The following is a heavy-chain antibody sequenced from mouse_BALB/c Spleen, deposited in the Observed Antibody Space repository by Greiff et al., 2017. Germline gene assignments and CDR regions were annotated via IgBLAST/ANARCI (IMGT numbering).Heavy chain of an antibody. V-gene: IGHV1S81*02. Sequence: VQLQQPGAELVKPGASVKLSCKASGYTFTSYWMHWVKQRPGQGLEWIGEINPSNGRTNYNEKFKSKATLTVDKSSSTAYMQLSSLTSEDSAVYCCASITTVVARAYWGQGTLVTVSA. CDR2: INPSNGRT. D-gene: IGHD1-1*01. J-gene: IGHJ3*01. CDR1: GYTFTSYW. CDR3: ASITTVVARAY.